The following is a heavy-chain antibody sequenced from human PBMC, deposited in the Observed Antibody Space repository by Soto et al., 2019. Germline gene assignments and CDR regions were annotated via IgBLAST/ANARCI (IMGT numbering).Heavy chain of an antibody. CDR3: ARDQGLEADGDYFRDSYFTDV. D-gene: IGHD4-17*01. V-gene: IGHV4-31*03. Sequence: QVQLQESGPGLVKPSQTLSLTCTVSGGSIRSGGYYWSWIRQHPGKGLEWIGHIHYGGSTSYNPSLKSRVAISVDTSKTQFSLRLSSVTFADTAVYFCARDQGLEADGDYFRDSYFTDVWGIGTTVTVSS. J-gene: IGHJ6*03. CDR1: GGSIRSGGYY. CDR2: IHYGGST.